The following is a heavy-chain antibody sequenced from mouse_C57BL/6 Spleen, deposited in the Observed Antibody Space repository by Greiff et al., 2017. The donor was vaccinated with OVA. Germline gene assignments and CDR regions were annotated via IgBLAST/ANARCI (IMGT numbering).Heavy chain of an antibody. J-gene: IGHJ1*03. CDR1: GYTFTDYE. CDR2: IDPETGGT. Sequence: QVQLKQSGAELVRPGASVTLSCKASGYTFTDYEMHWVKQTPVHGLEWIGAIDPETGGTAYNQKFKGKAILTADKSSSTAYMELRSLTSEDSAVYYCTRDITTVVRYFDVWGTGTTVTVSS. D-gene: IGHD1-1*01. CDR3: TRDITTVVRYFDV. V-gene: IGHV1-15*01.